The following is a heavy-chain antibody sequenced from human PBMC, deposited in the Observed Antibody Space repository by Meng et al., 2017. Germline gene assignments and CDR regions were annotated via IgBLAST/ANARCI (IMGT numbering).Heavy chain of an antibody. CDR3: ARGSMFGATVTKIDY. D-gene: IGHD4-17*01. J-gene: IGHJ4*02. V-gene: IGHV4-34*01. CDR1: GGSLRGYY. Sequence: VKLRRWGAGLLKPSETLSLPCAVFGGSLRGYYWSWIRQPPGKGLEWIGEINHSGSTNYNPSLKSRVTISVDTSKNQFSLKLSSVTAADTAVYYCARGSMFGATVTKIDYWGQGTLVTVSS. CDR2: INHSGST.